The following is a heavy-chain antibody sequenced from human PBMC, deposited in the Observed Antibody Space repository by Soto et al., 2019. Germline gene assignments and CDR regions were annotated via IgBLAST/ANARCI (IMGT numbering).Heavy chain of an antibody. D-gene: IGHD2-2*01. CDR1: GGTFSSYA. Sequence: QVQLVQSGAEVKKPGSSVKVSCKASGGTFSSYAISWVRQAPGQGLEWMGGIIPIFGTANYAQKFQGRVTITADESTSTAYMELGSLRSEDTAVYYCASALVPTADGELWYGEHFDYWGQGTLVTVSS. CDR3: ASALVPTADGELWYGEHFDY. V-gene: IGHV1-69*12. J-gene: IGHJ4*02. CDR2: IIPIFGTA.